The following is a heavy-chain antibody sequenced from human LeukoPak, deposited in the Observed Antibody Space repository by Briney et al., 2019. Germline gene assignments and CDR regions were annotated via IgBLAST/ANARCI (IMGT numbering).Heavy chain of an antibody. V-gene: IGHV1-69*05. CDR3: ARGGYSSSWDYYYYMDV. Sequence: SVRVSCKASGGTFSSYAISWVRQAPGQGLEWMGGIIPIFGTANYAQKFQGRVTITTDESTSTAYMELSSLRSEDTAVYYCARGGYSSSWDYYYYMDVWGKGTTVTVSS. D-gene: IGHD6-13*01. CDR1: GGTFSSYA. J-gene: IGHJ6*03. CDR2: IIPIFGTA.